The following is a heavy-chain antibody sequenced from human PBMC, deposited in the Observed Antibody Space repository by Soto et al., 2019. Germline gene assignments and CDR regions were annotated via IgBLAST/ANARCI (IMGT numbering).Heavy chain of an antibody. D-gene: IGHD1-7*01. CDR1: GFTFSSFV. CDR2: IRDDGNGT. J-gene: IGHJ4*02. Sequence: EVQLLESGGGLVQPGGSLSLSCAPSGFTFSSFVMRWVRQPPGKGLEWVSSIRDDGNGTYYPDSVKGRFTISRDSSKDTVYLQMTSLRGEDTAVYYCAKGCLSLNYYFDYWGQGTLGTVSS. V-gene: IGHV3-23*01. CDR3: AKGCLSLNYYFDY.